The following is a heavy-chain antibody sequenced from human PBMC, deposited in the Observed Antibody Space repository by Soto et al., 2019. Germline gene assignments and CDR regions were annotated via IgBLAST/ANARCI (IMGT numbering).Heavy chain of an antibody. CDR2: ISGSGGGT. J-gene: IGHJ6*02. D-gene: IGHD4-17*01. V-gene: IGHV3-23*01. CDR1: GFTFSSYA. CDR3: AKYYGDYGRYYYYYGMDV. Sequence: EVQLLESGGGLVQPGGSLRLSCAASGFTFSSYAMSWVRQAPGKGLEWVSAISGSGGGTYYADSVKGRFTISRDNPKNTLYLQMNSLRAEDTAVYYCAKYYGDYGRYYYYYGMDVWGQGTTVTVSS.